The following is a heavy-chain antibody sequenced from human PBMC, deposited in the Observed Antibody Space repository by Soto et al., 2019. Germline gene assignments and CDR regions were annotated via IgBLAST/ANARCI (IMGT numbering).Heavy chain of an antibody. D-gene: IGHD6-6*01. CDR2: INTNTGNP. CDR3: AREWGSSDL. J-gene: IGHJ4*02. CDR1: GYSVTSYA. V-gene: IGHV7-4-1*01. Sequence: QVQLVQSGSELKKPGASVKVSCKASGYSVTSYAMNWVRQAPGQGLEWMGWINTNTGNPTYAQGCTGRFVVYLDTSVSTAYLQIYGLQAEDTAVYYCAREWGSSDLCGKGPLVTVSS.